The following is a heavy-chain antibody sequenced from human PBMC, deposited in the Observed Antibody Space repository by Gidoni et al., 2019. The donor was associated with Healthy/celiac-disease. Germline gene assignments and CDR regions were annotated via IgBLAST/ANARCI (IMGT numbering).Heavy chain of an antibody. CDR3: AKVDDSSGYYYLRHDAFDI. D-gene: IGHD3-22*01. Sequence: EVQLLESGGGLVQPGGSLRLSCAASGFTFSSYAMSWVRQAPGKGLEWVSAISGSGGSTYYADSVKGRFTISRDNSKNTLYLQMNSLRAEDTAVYYCAKVDDSSGYYYLRHDAFDIWGQGTMVTVSS. J-gene: IGHJ3*02. CDR1: GFTFSSYA. V-gene: IGHV3-23*01. CDR2: ISGSGGST.